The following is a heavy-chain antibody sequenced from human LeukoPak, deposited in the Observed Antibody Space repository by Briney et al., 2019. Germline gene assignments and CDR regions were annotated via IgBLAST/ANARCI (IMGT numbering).Heavy chain of an antibody. CDR2: ISSSGGST. D-gene: IGHD3-10*01. V-gene: IGHV3-23*01. CDR3: ATVLGSGSYLYYYYGMDG. Sequence: GGSLRLSCAAAGFTFSSYAMSWVRQAPGKGLEWVSGISSSGGSTYYADSVKGRFTISRDNSKNTLYLQMNSLRAEDTAVYYCATVLGSGSYLYYYYGMDGWGQGTTVTVSS. J-gene: IGHJ6*02. CDR1: GFTFSSYA.